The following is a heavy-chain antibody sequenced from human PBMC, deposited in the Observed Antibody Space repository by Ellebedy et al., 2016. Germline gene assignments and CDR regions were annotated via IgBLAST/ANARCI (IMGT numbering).Heavy chain of an antibody. J-gene: IGHJ4*02. V-gene: IGHV3-23*01. CDR3: AKDLSWASV. D-gene: IGHD6-13*01. CDR1: GLNFNTFF. CDR2: ISAGSDTT. Sequence: GESLKISXTASGLNFNTFFMSWVRQAPGKGLEWVSTISAGSDTTRLADSVKGRFTISRDSSKNSVYLRMNNLRAEDTAVYFCAKDLSWASVWGQGTLVTVSS.